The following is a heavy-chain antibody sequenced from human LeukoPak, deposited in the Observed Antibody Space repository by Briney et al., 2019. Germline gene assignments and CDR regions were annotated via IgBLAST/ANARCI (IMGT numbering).Heavy chain of an antibody. J-gene: IGHJ4*02. V-gene: IGHV1-2*02. D-gene: IGHD3-22*01. CDR2: INPNSGGT. Sequence: ASVKVSCKASGYTFTCYYMHWVRQAPGQGLEWMGWINPNSGGTNYAQKFQGRVTMTRDTSISTAYMELSRLRSDDTAVYYCARDGTGYYDSSGYPDYWGQGTLVTVSS. CDR1: GYTFTCYY. CDR3: ARDGTGYYDSSGYPDY.